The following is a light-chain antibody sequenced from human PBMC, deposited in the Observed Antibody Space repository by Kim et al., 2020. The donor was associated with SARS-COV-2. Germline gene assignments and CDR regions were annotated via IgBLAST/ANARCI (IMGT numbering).Light chain of an antibody. V-gene: IGLV9-49*01. CDR3: GTDHGSGSNWV. J-gene: IGLJ2*01. CDR1: SGYSNYK. CDR2: VGTGGIVG. Sequence: QPVLTQPPSASASLGASVTLTCTLSSGYSNYKVDWYQQRPGKGPRFVMRVGTGGIVGSKGDGIPDRFSVLGSGLYRYLTIKNIQEEDESDYHCGTDHGSGSNWVFGGGTQLTVL.